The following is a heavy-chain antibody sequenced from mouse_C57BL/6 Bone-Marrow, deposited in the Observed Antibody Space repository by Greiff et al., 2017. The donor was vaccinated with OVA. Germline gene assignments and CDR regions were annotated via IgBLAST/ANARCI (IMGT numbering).Heavy chain of an antibody. CDR2: IDPSDSYT. V-gene: IGHV1-59*01. Sequence: QVQLQQPGAELVRPGTSVKLSCKASGYTFTSYWMHWVKQRPGQGLEWIGVIDPSDSYTNYNQKFKGKATLTVDTSSSTAYMQLSSLTSEDSAVYYCARLYGTWGQGTTLTVSS. D-gene: IGHD1-1*01. CDR1: GYTFTSYW. CDR3: ARLYGT. J-gene: IGHJ2*01.